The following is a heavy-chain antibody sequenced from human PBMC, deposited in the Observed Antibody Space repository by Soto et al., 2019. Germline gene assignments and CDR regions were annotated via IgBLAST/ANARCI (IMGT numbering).Heavy chain of an antibody. J-gene: IGHJ4*02. V-gene: IGHV3-48*03. Sequence: GSLRLSCAASGFTFSSYEMNWVRQAPGKGLEWVSYISSSGSTIYYADSVKGRFTISRDNAKNSLYLQMNSLRAEDTAVYYCARTYSSSWYFDYWGQGTLVTVSS. CDR3: ARTYSSSWYFDY. CDR1: GFTFSSYE. CDR2: ISSSGSTI. D-gene: IGHD6-6*01.